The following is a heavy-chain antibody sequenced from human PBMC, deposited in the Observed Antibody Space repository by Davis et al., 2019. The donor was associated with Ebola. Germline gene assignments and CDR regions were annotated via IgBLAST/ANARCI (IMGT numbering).Heavy chain of an antibody. D-gene: IGHD3-22*01. CDR2: ISYSGST. J-gene: IGHJ5*02. CDR3: AREKGKNYYDSSGEFDP. Sequence: MPSETLSLTCTVSGGSISSGGYSWSWIRQPPGKGLEWIGYISYSGSTYYNPSLKSRVTISVDTSKNQFSLKLSSVTAADTAVYYCAREKGKNYYDSSGEFDPWGQGTLVTVSS. V-gene: IGHV4-30-4*08. CDR1: GGSISSGGYS.